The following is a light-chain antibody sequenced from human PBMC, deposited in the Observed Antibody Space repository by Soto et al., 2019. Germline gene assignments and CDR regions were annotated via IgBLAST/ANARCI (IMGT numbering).Light chain of an antibody. CDR1: SSNIGAGYD. Sequence: QPVLTQPPSVSGAPGQRVTISCTGSSSNIGAGYDVHWYQQIPGTAPKLLMYGNSNRPSGVPDRFSGSKSGTSASLAITGLQAEDEADYYCQSYDSSLSGYVVFGGGTKLTVL. CDR3: QSYDSSLSGYVV. V-gene: IGLV1-40*01. CDR2: GNS. J-gene: IGLJ2*01.